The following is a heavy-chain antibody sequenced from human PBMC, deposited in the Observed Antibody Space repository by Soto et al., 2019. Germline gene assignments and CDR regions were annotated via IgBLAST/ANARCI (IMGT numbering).Heavy chain of an antibody. CDR3: AKGFEDSSSWYGY. D-gene: IGHD6-13*01. J-gene: IGHJ4*02. CDR1: GFTFSSYA. V-gene: IGHV3-23*01. CDR2: ISGSGGST. Sequence: GGYLRLSCAASGFTFSSYAMSWVRQAPGKGLEWVSAISGSGGSTYYADSVKGRFTISRDNSKNTLYLQMNSLRAEDTAVYYCAKGFEDSSSWYGYWGQRTQVTGSS.